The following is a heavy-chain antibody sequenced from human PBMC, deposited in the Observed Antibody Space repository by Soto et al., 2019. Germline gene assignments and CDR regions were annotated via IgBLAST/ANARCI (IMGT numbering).Heavy chain of an antibody. CDR2: IWYDGSNK. D-gene: IGHD6-6*01. CDR1: GFTFSSYG. V-gene: IGHV3-33*01. Sequence: QVQLVESGGGVVQPGRSLRLSCAASGFTFSSYGMHWVRQAPGKGLEWVAVIWYDGSNKYYADSVKGRFTISRDNSKNTLYLQMNSLRAGDTAVYYCASSIAARHYYYYGMDVWGQGTTVTVSS. CDR3: ASSIAARHYYYYGMDV. J-gene: IGHJ6*02.